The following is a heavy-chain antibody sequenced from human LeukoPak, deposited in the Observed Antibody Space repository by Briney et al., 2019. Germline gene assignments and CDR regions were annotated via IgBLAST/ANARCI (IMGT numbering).Heavy chain of an antibody. J-gene: IGHJ4*02. CDR3: AREVIYYFDS. V-gene: IGHV1-3*03. D-gene: IGHD3-3*02. CDR2: INAGNGNT. Sequence: ASVKVSCKASGYTFTSYTIHWVRQAPGQRLEWMGWINAGNGNTKYSQEFQGRVTFTRDTSASTAYMELSSLRSEDMAVYYCAREVIYYFDSWGQGTLVTVSS. CDR1: GYTFTSYT.